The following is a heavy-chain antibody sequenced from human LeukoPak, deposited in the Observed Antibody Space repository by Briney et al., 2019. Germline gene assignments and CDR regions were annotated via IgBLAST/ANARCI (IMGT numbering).Heavy chain of an antibody. CDR2: IIPILGIA. Sequence: VASVKVSCKASGGTFSSYTISWVRQAPGQGLEWMGRIIPILGIANYAQKFQGRVTITTDESTSTAYMELSSLRSEDTAVYYCARDMGAYYYDSSGYLASQNWGQGTLVTVSS. V-gene: IGHV1-69*16. D-gene: IGHD3-22*01. CDR3: ARDMGAYYYDSSGYLASQN. J-gene: IGHJ4*02. CDR1: GGTFSSYT.